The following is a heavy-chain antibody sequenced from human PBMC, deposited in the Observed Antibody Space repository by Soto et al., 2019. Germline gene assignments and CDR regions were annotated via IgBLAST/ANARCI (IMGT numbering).Heavy chain of an antibody. V-gene: IGHV3-15*01. D-gene: IGHD6-13*01. CDR3: TTALTWYHVGNFDY. Sequence: EVQLVESGGGLVKPGGSLRLSCAASGFTFSNAWMTWVRQAPGKGLEWVGRIKSKTDGGTTDYAAPVKGRFTISRDDSKNTLYLQMNSLRTEDTAVYYCTTALTWYHVGNFDYWGQGTLVTVSS. CDR2: IKSKTDGGTT. CDR1: GFTFSNAW. J-gene: IGHJ4*02.